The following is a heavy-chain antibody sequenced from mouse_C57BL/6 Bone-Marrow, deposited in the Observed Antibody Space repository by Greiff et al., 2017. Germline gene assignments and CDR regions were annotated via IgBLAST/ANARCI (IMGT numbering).Heavy chain of an antibody. CDR1: GFSLTSYG. CDR2: IWGVGST. CDR3: ASDMGNPWFAY. J-gene: IGHJ3*01. Sequence: LQESGPGLVAPSQSLSITCTVSGFSLTSYGVDWVRQSPGKGLEWLGVIWGVGSTNYNSALKSRLSISKDNSKSQVFLKMNSLQTDDTAMYYCASDMGNPWFAYWGQGTLVTVSA. V-gene: IGHV2-6*01. D-gene: IGHD2-1*01.